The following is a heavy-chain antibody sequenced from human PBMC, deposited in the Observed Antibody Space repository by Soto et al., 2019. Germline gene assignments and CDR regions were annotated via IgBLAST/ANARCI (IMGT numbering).Heavy chain of an antibody. CDR1: GGSISSSSYY. V-gene: IGHV4-39*01. Sequence: SETLSLTCTVSGGSISSSSYYWGWIRQPPGKGLEWIGSIYYSGSTYYNPSLKSRVTISVDTSKNQFSLKLSSVTAADTAVYYCARLVLGIVATWGILWGQGTLVTVSS. CDR2: IYYSGST. J-gene: IGHJ4*02. CDR3: ARLVLGIVATWGIL. D-gene: IGHD5-12*01.